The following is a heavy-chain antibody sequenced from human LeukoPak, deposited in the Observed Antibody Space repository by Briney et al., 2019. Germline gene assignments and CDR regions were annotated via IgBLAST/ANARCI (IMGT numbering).Heavy chain of an antibody. J-gene: IGHJ4*02. CDR1: GGTFSSYA. CDR2: ISAYNGNT. CDR3: AKSSSSWSYYFNY. Sequence: ASVKVSCKASGGTFSSYAISWVRQAPGQGLEWMGWISAYNGNTNYAQKLQGRVTMTTDTSTSTAYMELRSLRSDDTAVYFCAKSSSSWSYYFNYWGQGTLVTVSS. V-gene: IGHV1-18*01. D-gene: IGHD6-13*01.